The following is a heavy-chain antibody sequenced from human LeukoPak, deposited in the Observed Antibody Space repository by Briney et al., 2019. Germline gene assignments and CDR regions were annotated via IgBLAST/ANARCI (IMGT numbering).Heavy chain of an antibody. J-gene: IGHJ4*02. CDR3: ARGPLDSHFDY. D-gene: IGHD2-2*03. V-gene: IGHV3-11*01. Sequence: PGGSLRLSCTPSAFTFSEYYMSTIRQAPGTRLEGISYISTTRSTIYYGDSLKGRFTISRDNAKHSMYLHMNSLRAEHTAVYYIARGPLDSHFDYWGQGTLVTVSS. CDR2: ISTTRSTI. CDR1: AFTFSEYY.